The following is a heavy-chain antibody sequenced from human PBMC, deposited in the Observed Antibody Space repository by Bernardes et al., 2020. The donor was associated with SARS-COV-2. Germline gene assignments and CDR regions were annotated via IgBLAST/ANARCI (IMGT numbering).Heavy chain of an antibody. Sequence: GSLRLSCAASGFTFSSHSMNWVRQAPGQGLEWVSFISSDTKYIYYRDSVKGRFTISSDTAKNSLYLQMNSLRAEDTAVYLCARGGEIRPLDPWGQGTPVTVSS. D-gene: IGHD3-16*01. J-gene: IGHJ5*02. CDR2: ISSDTKYI. CDR1: GFTFSSHS. CDR3: ARGGEIRPLDP. V-gene: IGHV3-21*01.